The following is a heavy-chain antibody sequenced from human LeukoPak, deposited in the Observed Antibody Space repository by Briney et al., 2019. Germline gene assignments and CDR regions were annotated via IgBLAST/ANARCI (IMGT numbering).Heavy chain of an antibody. CDR1: GGSISSGGYY. CDR2: IYHSGST. J-gene: IGHJ4*02. V-gene: IGHV4-30-2*01. D-gene: IGHD6-13*01. CDR3: ARGIAAAGTPPFDY. Sequence: SQTLSLTCTVSGGSISSGGYYWSWIRQPPGKGLEWIGYIYHSGSTYYNPSLKSRVTISVVRSKNQFSLKLSSVTAADTAVYYCARGIAAAGTPPFDYWGQGTLVTVSS.